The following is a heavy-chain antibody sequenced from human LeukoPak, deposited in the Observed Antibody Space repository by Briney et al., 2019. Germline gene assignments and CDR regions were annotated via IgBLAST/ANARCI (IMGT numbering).Heavy chain of an antibody. CDR1: GYTFINYG. CDR2: ISAYNGYT. Sequence: ASVKVSCKASGYTFINYGITWVRQAPGQGLEWMGWISAYNGYTNYAQKFQGRVTMTTDTSTSTVYMELRSLRSDDTAVYYCARGQLVLFAYWGQGTLVTVSA. CDR3: ARGQLVLFAY. D-gene: IGHD6-6*01. V-gene: IGHV1-18*01. J-gene: IGHJ4*02.